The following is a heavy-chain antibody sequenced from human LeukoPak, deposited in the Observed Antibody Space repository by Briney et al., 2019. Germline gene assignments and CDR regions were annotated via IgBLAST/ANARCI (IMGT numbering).Heavy chain of an antibody. CDR3: ASVARPLPDY. V-gene: IGHV3-72*01. D-gene: IGHD1-26*01. J-gene: IGHJ4*02. CDR2: TRNKANSYTT. CDR1: GFTFSDHY. Sequence: PGGSLRLSCAASGFTFSDHYMDWVRQAPGKGLEWVGRTRNKANSYTTEYAASVKGRFTISRDDSKNSLYLQMNSLKTEDTALYYCASVARPLPDYWGQGTLVTVSS.